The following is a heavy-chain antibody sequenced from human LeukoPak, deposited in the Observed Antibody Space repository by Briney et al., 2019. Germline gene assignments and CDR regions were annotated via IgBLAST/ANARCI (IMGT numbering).Heavy chain of an antibody. D-gene: IGHD3-22*01. CDR1: GGSFSGYY. V-gene: IGHV4-34*01. Sequence: SETLSLTCAVYGGSFSGYYWSWIRQPLGKGLEWIGEINHSGSTNYNPSLKSRVTISVDTSKNQFSLKLSSVTAADTAVYYCARGQYYYDSSGYYYPNWFDPWGQGTLVTVSS. CDR3: ARGQYYYDSSGYYYPNWFDP. CDR2: INHSGST. J-gene: IGHJ5*02.